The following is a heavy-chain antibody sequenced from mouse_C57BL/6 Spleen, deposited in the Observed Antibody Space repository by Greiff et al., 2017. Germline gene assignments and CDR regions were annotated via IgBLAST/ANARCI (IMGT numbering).Heavy chain of an antibody. J-gene: IGHJ2*01. D-gene: IGHD1-1*01. CDR3: ARLRSDY. CDR2: FDPSDSYT. V-gene: IGHV1-69*01. CDR1: GYTFTSSW. Sequence: QVQLKQPGAELVMPGASVKLSCKASGYTFTSSWMHWVKQRPGQGLEWIGEFDPSDSYTNYNQKFKGKSTLTVDKSSITAYMQLSSLTSEDSAVYYCARLRSDYWGQGTTLTVSS.